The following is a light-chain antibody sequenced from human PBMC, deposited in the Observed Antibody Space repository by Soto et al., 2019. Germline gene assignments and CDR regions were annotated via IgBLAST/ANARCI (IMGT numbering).Light chain of an antibody. CDR1: ESVSSTF. CDR3: QQYDNSVWT. J-gene: IGKJ1*01. CDR2: GVS. Sequence: EIVLTQSPGTLSLSPGERATLSCRASESVSSTFLAWYQQKPGQAPRLLMYGVSSRATGIPDRFSGSGSGTDFTLTINRLEPEDFAVYFCQQYDNSVWTFGQGTKV. V-gene: IGKV3-20*01.